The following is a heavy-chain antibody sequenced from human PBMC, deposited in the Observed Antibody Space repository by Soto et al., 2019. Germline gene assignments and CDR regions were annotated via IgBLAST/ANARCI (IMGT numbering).Heavy chain of an antibody. Sequence: SVKVSCKASGGTFSSYAISWVRQAPGQGLEWMGGIIPIFGTANYAQKFQGRVTITADESTSTAYMELSSLRSEDTAVYYCARAVRDYDFWSGSLLYYGMDVWGQGTTVTVSS. D-gene: IGHD3-3*01. J-gene: IGHJ6*02. CDR1: GGTFSSYA. CDR3: ARAVRDYDFWSGSLLYYGMDV. V-gene: IGHV1-69*13. CDR2: IIPIFGTA.